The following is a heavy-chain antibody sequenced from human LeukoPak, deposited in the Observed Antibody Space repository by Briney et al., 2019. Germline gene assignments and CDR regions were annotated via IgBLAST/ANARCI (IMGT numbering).Heavy chain of an antibody. CDR3: ARIFYGSNAFDI. Sequence: GGSLRLSCAASGFIVSTNYMSWVRQAPGKGLEWVSVIYSGGKTYYADSVKGRFTISRDNSKNTLYLQMNSLRAEDTAVYYCARIFYGSNAFDIWGQGTMVTVSS. J-gene: IGHJ3*02. CDR2: IYSGGKT. V-gene: IGHV3-53*01. CDR1: GFIVSTNY. D-gene: IGHD4-17*01.